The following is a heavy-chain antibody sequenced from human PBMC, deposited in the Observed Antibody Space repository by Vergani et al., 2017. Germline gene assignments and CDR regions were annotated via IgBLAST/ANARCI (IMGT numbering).Heavy chain of an antibody. CDR2: IYYSGST. Sequence: QLQLQESGPGLVKPSETLSLTCTVSGGSISSSSYYWGWIRQPPGKGLEWIGSIYYSGSTYYNPSLKSRVTISVDTSKNQFSLKLSSVTAAATAVYYCAREKRFLEWLLYAYYFDYWGQGTLVTVSS. CDR1: GGSISSSSYY. D-gene: IGHD3-3*01. V-gene: IGHV4-39*07. CDR3: AREKRFLEWLLYAYYFDY. J-gene: IGHJ4*02.